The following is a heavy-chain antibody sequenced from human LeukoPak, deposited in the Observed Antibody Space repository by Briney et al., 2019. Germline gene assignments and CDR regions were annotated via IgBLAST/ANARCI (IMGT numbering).Heavy chain of an antibody. Sequence: GGSLRFSCAASGFTFSGYSMTWFGQAPGKGLKGVSSISSMSSYLYYADSVKGRFTISRDNAKNSLYLQMNTLRAESTAVSYRARDHYYDRSGYSVFDYWGQGTLVTVSS. J-gene: IGHJ4*02. V-gene: IGHV3-21*01. CDR3: ARDHYYDRSGYSVFDY. CDR2: ISSMSSYL. D-gene: IGHD3-22*01. CDR1: GFTFSGYS.